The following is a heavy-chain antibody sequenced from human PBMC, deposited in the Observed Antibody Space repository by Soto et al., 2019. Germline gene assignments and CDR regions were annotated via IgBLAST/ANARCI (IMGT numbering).Heavy chain of an antibody. CDR3: ARGLELEVTTGSHWFDP. Sequence: WASVKVSCKASGYTFTDYYMDWVRQAPGQGLEWMGWINPKTGGTKSAQKFRGRVSMTRDTSISTAYMELSRLTSDDTAIYYCARGLELEVTTGSHWFDPWGQGTPVTVSS. CDR2: INPKTGGT. V-gene: IGHV1-2*02. J-gene: IGHJ5*02. D-gene: IGHD4-17*01. CDR1: GYTFTDYY.